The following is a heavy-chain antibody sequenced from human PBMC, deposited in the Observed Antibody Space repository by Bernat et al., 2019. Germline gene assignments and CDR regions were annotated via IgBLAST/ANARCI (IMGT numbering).Heavy chain of an antibody. D-gene: IGHD2-21*01. CDR2: INIDGTHI. J-gene: IGHJ3*02. Sequence: EVHLVESGGGLVQPGGSLRLSCAASGFTFSTSWMAWVRQAPGKGLEWVANINIDGTHIYYVDSVSGRFTMSRDNAKNSLYLQMSSLRAEDTAVYYCARDPNSAALDIWGQGTMVTVSS. CDR3: ARDPNSAALDI. V-gene: IGHV3-7*03. CDR1: GFTFSTSW.